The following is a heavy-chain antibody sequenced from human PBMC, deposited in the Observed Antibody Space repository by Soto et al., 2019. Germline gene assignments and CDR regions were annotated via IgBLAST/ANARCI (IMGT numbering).Heavy chain of an antibody. CDR3: ARDRARNWFDP. D-gene: IGHD2-15*01. J-gene: IGHJ5*02. Sequence: SETLSLTCIVCGGSISSSSYYWGWIRQPPGKGLEWIGSIYYIGSTYYSPSLKSRVTISVDTSKNQFSLKLSSVTAADTAVFYCARDRARNWFDPFGQRTLVAVCS. CDR1: GGSISSSSYY. CDR2: IYYIGST. V-gene: IGHV4-39*01.